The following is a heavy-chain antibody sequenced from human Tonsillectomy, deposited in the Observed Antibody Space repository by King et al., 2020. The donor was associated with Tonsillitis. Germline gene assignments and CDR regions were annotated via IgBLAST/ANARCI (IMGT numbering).Heavy chain of an antibody. J-gene: IGHJ4*02. Sequence: VQLQESGPGLVKPSETLSLTCTLSGGSISTYYYTWVRQPPGKTLEWIGHIDYRGTTNFNPSLRSRVTMSIDMSKNQFSLKMTSVTAADTAVYYCVRDSGLVMDKWGLGTLVTVSS. V-gene: IGHV4-59*01. CDR2: IDYRGTT. CDR1: GGSISTYY. D-gene: IGHD3/OR15-3a*01. CDR3: VRDSGLVMDK.